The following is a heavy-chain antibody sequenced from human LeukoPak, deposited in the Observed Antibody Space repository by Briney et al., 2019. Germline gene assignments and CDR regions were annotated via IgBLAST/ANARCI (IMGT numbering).Heavy chain of an antibody. CDR1: GFTFSSYA. Sequence: PPGGSLRLSCAASGFTFSSYAMSWVRQAPGEGLEWVSAISGSGGSTYYADSVKGRFTISRDNSKNTLYLQMNSLRAEDTAVYYCAKAIMVRGVIPYYYGMDVWGQGTTVTVSS. V-gene: IGHV3-23*01. CDR2: ISGSGGST. J-gene: IGHJ6*02. D-gene: IGHD3-10*01. CDR3: AKAIMVRGVIPYYYGMDV.